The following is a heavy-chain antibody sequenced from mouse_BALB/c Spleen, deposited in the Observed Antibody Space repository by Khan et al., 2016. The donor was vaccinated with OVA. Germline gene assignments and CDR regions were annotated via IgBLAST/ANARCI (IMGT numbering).Heavy chain of an antibody. CDR1: GYSITSGYY. J-gene: IGHJ3*01. CDR2: IRYDGSN. V-gene: IGHV3-6*02. D-gene: IGHD3-1*01. Sequence: EVQLQESGLGLVKPSQSLSLTCSVTGYSITSGYYWNWIRQFPGNKLEWMGYIRYDGSNNYHPSLNNRISITRDTSKNQFFLKLNSVTTEDTATYYCARGGSSGPAWVAYWGQGTLVTVSA. CDR3: ARGGSSGPAWVAY.